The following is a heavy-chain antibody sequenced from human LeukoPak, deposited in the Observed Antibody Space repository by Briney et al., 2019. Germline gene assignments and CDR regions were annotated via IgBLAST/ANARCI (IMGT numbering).Heavy chain of an antibody. V-gene: IGHV4-30-4*08. J-gene: IGHJ5*02. CDR2: IYCSGST. Sequence: SETLSLTCTVSGGSISSSSYYWGWIRQPPGKGLEWIGYIYCSGSTYYNPSLKSRVTISVDTSKNQFSLKLSSVTAADTAVYYCARAFNSFDPWGQGTLVTVSS. CDR3: ARAFNSFDP. CDR1: GGSISSSSYY.